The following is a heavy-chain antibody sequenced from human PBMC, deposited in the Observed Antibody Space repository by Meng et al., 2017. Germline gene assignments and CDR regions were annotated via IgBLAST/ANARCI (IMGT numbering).Heavy chain of an antibody. D-gene: IGHD4-11*01. CDR3: ARDWAVKGFYYFDY. J-gene: IGHJ4*01. CDR2: INPCGGST. CDR1: GYIFTSYA. Sequence: ASVQVSCKASGYIFTSYAMHWVRQAPGQRLEWMGIINPCGGSTSNAQKFQGRVIMTRDTPTSTVYMELSSLRSCDTAVYYCARDWAVKGFYYFDYWGQGTLVTVSS. V-gene: IGHV1-46*01.